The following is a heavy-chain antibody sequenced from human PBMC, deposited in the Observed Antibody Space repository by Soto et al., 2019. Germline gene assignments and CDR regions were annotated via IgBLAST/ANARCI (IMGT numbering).Heavy chain of an antibody. Sequence: PSETLSLTCTVSGGSISSGGYYWSWIRQHPGKGLEWIGYIYYSGSTYYNPSLKSRVTISVDTSKNQFSLKLSSVTAADTAVYYCARDRVVWLHNGGAMDVWGQGTTVTVSS. CDR3: ARDRVVWLHNGGAMDV. V-gene: IGHV4-31*03. J-gene: IGHJ6*02. D-gene: IGHD5-12*01. CDR1: GGSISSGGYY. CDR2: IYYSGST.